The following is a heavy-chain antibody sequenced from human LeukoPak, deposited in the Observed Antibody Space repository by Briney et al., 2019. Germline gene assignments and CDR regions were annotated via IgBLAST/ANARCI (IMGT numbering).Heavy chain of an antibody. D-gene: IGHD2-2*01. Sequence: SSEIVSLTCTVSGGSISSYYWSWIRQPPGKGLEWIGYIYYSGSSNYNPSLKSPVTISVDTSKNQFSLKLSSVTAADTAVYYCARAVVPAAMRGNWFDPWGQGTLVTVAS. CDR3: ARAVVPAAMRGNWFDP. CDR1: GGSISSYY. V-gene: IGHV4-59*01. J-gene: IGHJ5*02. CDR2: IYYSGSS.